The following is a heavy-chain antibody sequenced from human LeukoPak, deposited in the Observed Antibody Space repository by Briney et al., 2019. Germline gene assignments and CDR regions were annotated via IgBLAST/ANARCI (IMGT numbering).Heavy chain of an antibody. Sequence: SETLSLTCTVSGYSISSGYYWGWIRQPPGKGLEWIGSIHHSGSTYYNPSLKSRVSISVDTSKNQFSLKLSSVTAADTAVYYCARGSGWVGGIHPFDYWGQGTLVTVSS. J-gene: IGHJ4*02. CDR1: GYSISSGYY. D-gene: IGHD3-16*02. CDR2: IHHSGST. V-gene: IGHV4-38-2*02. CDR3: ARGSGWVGGIHPFDY.